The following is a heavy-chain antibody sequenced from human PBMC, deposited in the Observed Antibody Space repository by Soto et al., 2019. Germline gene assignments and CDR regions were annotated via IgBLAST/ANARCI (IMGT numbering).Heavy chain of an antibody. V-gene: IGHV3-21*01. CDR1: GFNFRSYG. J-gene: IGHJ3*02. CDR2: ISSSSSYI. Sequence: PGGSLRLSCAASGFNFRSYGMHWVRQAPGKGLEWVSTISSSSSYIYYADSVKGRFTISRDNAKNSLYLQMNSLRAEDTAVYYCARDLGYYDSSGRRSAFDIWGQGTMVTVSS. CDR3: ARDLGYYDSSGRRSAFDI. D-gene: IGHD3-22*01.